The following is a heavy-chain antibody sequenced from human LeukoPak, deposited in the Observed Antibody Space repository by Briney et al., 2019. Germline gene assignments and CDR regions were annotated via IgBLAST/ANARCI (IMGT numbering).Heavy chain of an antibody. CDR1: GGSISSSSYY. CDR3: ARHKTWIQLWYFDY. D-gene: IGHD5-18*01. Sequence: SETLSLTCTVSGGSISSSSYYWGWIRQPPGKGLEWIGSIYYSGSTYYNPSLKSRVAISVDTSKNQFSLKLSSVTAADTAVYYCARHKTWIQLWYFDYWGQGTLVTVSS. J-gene: IGHJ4*02. V-gene: IGHV4-39*01. CDR2: IYYSGST.